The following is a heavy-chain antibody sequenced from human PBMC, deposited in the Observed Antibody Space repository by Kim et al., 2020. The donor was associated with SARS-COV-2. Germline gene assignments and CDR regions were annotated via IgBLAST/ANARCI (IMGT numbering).Heavy chain of an antibody. Sequence: KYSQKFQGRVTITRDTSASTAYMGLSSLRSEDTAVYYCATPRYYDSSGYDYWGQGTLVTVSS. D-gene: IGHD3-22*01. V-gene: IGHV1-3*01. J-gene: IGHJ4*02. CDR3: ATPRYYDSSGYDY.